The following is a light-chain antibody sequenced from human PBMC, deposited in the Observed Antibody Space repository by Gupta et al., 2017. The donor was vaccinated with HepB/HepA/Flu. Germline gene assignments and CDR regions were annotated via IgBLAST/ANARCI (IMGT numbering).Light chain of an antibody. CDR1: ESVSSN. Sequence: ETVMTQSPATLSVSPGDRASLSCRASESVSSNLVWYQQKPGQAPRLLIKGASTRATGIPARFSGSGSGTEFSLTISSLQTEDFAVYYCQHDNNWPTTFGQGTKVEIK. CDR3: QHDNNWPTT. J-gene: IGKJ1*01. V-gene: IGKV3-15*01. CDR2: GAS.